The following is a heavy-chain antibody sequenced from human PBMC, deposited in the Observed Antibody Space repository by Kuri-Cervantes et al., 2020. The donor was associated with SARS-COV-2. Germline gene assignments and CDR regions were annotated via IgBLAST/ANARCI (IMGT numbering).Heavy chain of an antibody. V-gene: IGHV4-38-2*01. CDR2: IYHSGST. J-gene: IGHJ4*02. D-gene: IGHD3-10*01. CDR1: GYSISSGYY. CDR3: ARHYKWFGEPYYFDY. Sequence: SETLFLTCAVSGYSISSGYYWGWIRQPPGKGLEWIGSIYHSGSTYYNPSLKSRVTISVDTSKNQFSLKLSSVTAADTAVYYCARHYKWFGEPYYFDYWGQGTLVTVSS.